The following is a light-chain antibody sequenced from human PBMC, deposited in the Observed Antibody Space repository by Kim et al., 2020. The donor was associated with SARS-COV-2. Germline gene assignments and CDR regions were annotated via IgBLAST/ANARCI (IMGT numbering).Light chain of an antibody. J-gene: IGKJ2*01. V-gene: IGKV1-5*01. CDR3: QQYNSYSTT. Sequence: SASVGDRGTITCRASQSISSWLAWYQQKPGKAPKLLIYDASSLESGVPSRFSGSGSGTEFTLTISSLQPDDFATYYCQQYNSYSTTFGQGTKLEI. CDR1: QSISSW. CDR2: DAS.